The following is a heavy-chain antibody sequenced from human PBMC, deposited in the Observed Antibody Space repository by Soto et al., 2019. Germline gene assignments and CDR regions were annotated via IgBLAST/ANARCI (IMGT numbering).Heavy chain of an antibody. V-gene: IGHV4-59*08. J-gene: IGHJ4*02. CDR3: ARHVEIVSGGSSFDF. D-gene: IGHD3-16*01. CDR2: VYYTGST. CDR1: GGSISGYY. Sequence: SETLSLTCTVSGGSISGYYWSWIRQPPGKGLEWVGYVYYTGSTNYNPSLKSRLTISVDTSKNQFSLKLTSVTAADTAVYYCARHVEIVSGGSSFDFWGQGILVTVSS.